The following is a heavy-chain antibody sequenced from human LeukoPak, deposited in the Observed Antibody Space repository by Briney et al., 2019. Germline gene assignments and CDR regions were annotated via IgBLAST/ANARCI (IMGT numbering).Heavy chain of an antibody. J-gene: IGHJ4*02. CDR3: VNHITAMVRGCLDH. V-gene: IGHV3-23*01. D-gene: IGHD5-18*01. CDR2: INARGFIT. Sequence: PGGSLRLSCAASGFTFNTLAMSWVRQAPGKGLEWVSAINARGFITYYAYSVKGRFTISRDNPKNTLFLQMNSLSVEDTAVYYCVNHITAMVRGCLDHWGQGILVTVSS. CDR1: GFTFNTLA.